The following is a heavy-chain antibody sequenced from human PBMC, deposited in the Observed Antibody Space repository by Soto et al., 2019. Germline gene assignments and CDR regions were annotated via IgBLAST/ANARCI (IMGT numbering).Heavy chain of an antibody. Sequence: EVQLLESGGGLIQPGGYLRLSCEASGLTFSNYGMTCFRLATGKGLEWVSTISGSGGRTFYADPVKGRFTISRDKSKNARYLQINSLRAEDTAVYYCAKEMLASTLADLFDYWGQGSLITVSS. CDR2: ISGSGGRT. J-gene: IGHJ4*02. D-gene: IGHD3-16*01. CDR3: AKEMLASTLADLFDY. V-gene: IGHV3-23*01. CDR1: GLTFSNYG.